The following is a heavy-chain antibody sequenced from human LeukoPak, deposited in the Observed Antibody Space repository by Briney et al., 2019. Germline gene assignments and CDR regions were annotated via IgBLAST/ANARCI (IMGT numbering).Heavy chain of an antibody. CDR1: GYTFTGYY. D-gene: IGHD5-18*01. CDR3: ARLVGGYGYGYFDY. V-gene: IGHV1-2*02. J-gene: IGHJ4*02. Sequence: ASVKVSCKASGYTFTGYYMHWVRQAPGQGLEWMGWINPNSGGTNYAQKFQGRVTMTRDTSISTAYMELSRLRSDDTAVYYCARLVGGYGYGYFDYWGQGTLVTVSS. CDR2: INPNSGGT.